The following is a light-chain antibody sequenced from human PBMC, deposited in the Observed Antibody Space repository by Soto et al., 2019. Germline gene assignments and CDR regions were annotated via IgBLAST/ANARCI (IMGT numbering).Light chain of an antibody. CDR1: STDPATYDL. J-gene: IGLJ2*01. CDR3: CSRL. Sequence: QSALTQPASVSGSPGQSITISCTGTSTDPATYDLVSWYQQHPGKAPQLIIYEVAKRPSGVSARFSGSQSGDTASLTISGLQAADEAYYYCCSRLFGGGTKRTVL. V-gene: IGLV2-23*02. CDR2: EVA.